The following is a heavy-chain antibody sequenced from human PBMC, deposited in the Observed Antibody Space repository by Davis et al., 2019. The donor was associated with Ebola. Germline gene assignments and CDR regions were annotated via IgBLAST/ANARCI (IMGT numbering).Heavy chain of an antibody. D-gene: IGHD2-2*01. CDR1: GGSISSYY. CDR3: AREREVPAARMDV. V-gene: IGHV4-39*02. CDR2: IYYSGST. J-gene: IGHJ6*02. Sequence: MPSETLSLTCTVSGGSISSYYWGWIRQPPGKGLEWIGSIYYSGSTYYNPSLKSRVTISVDTSKNQFSLKLSSVTAADTAVYYCAREREVPAARMDVWGQGTTVTVSS.